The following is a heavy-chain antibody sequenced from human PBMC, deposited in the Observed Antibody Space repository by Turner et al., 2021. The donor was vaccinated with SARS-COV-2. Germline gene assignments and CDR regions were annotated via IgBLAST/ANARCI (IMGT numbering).Heavy chain of an antibody. J-gene: IGHJ4*02. D-gene: IGHD3-3*01. CDR2: ISGTTTTI. Sequence: EVQLVESGGGLVQPGGSLRLSCAASGFTLSTYSMIWVRQAPGKGPEWVSYISGTTTTIYYADSVKGRFTISRDNAKNSLYLQMNNLRAEDTAMYYCAREHYDFWSGYFYWGQGTLVTVSS. CDR1: GFTLSTYS. CDR3: AREHYDFWSGYFY. V-gene: IGHV3-48*01.